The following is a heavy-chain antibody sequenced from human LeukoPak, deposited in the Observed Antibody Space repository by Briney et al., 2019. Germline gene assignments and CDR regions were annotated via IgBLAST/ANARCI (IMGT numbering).Heavy chain of an antibody. V-gene: IGHV4-39*01. D-gene: IGHD3-22*01. CDR2: IYSAGST. CDR3: ARRSTYYYASSGYYQPFDY. J-gene: IGHJ4*02. CDR1: GDSISSSSYY. Sequence: PSETLSLTCTVSGDSISSSSYYWGWIRQPPGKGLEWIGGIYSAGSTYYNPSLKSRLTISVDTSKNQFSLNLTSVTAADTAVYYCARRSTYYYASSGYYQPFDYWGQGTLVTVSS.